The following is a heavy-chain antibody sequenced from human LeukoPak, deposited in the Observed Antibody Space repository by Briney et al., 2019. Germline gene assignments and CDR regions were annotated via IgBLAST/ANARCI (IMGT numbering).Heavy chain of an antibody. CDR2: ISSSSSYI. CDR1: GFTFSSYS. J-gene: IGHJ4*02. V-gene: IGHV3-21*01. CDR3: ARAEASVTTEYYFDY. D-gene: IGHD4-17*01. Sequence: GSLRLSCAASGFTFSSYSMNWVRQAPGKGLEWVSSISSSSSYIYYADSVKGRFTISRDNAKNSLYLQMNSLRAEDTAVYYCARAEASVTTEYYFDYWGQGTLVAVSS.